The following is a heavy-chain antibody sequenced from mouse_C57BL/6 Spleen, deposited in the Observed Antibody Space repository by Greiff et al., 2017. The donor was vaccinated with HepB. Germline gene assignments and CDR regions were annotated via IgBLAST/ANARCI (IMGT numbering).Heavy chain of an antibody. CDR2: IDPENGDT. CDR1: GFNIKDDY. V-gene: IGHV14-4*01. Sequence: EVQLQQSGAELVRPGASVKLSCTASGFNIKDDYMHWVKQRPEQGLEWIGWIDPENGDTEYASKFQGKATITADTSSNTAYLQLSSLTSEDTAVYYCTTRSRYVAFDYWGQGTTLTVSS. D-gene: IGHD1-1*01. J-gene: IGHJ2*01. CDR3: TTRSRYVAFDY.